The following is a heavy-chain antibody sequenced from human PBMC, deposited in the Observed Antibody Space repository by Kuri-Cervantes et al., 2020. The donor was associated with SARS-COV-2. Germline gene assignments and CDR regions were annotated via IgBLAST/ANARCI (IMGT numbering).Heavy chain of an antibody. V-gene: IGHV4-39*01. CDR2: IYYSGST. CDR1: GGSISSSSYY. D-gene: IGHD1-1*01. Sequence: GSLRLSCTVSGGSISSSSYYWGWIRQPPGKGLEWIGSIYYSGSTYYNPSLKSRVTISVDTSKNQFSLKLSSVTAADTAVYYCARGARTGTTVSWGQGTRVTVSS. J-gene: IGHJ5*02. CDR3: ARGARTGTTVS.